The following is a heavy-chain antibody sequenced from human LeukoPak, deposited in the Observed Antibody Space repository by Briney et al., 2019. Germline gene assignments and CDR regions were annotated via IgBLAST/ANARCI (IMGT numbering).Heavy chain of an antibody. CDR2: IYSGGYT. CDR3: ARSDCSSTTCYVSGDYGMDV. V-gene: IGHV3-66*01. Sequence: QPGGSLRLSCAASGFTVSNKYIIWVRQAPGKGLEGVSGIYSGGYTYYADSVKDRFTISRDTSKNTLYLKMNSLRAEDTAVYYCARSDCSSTTCYVSGDYGMDVWGQGTTVTVSS. CDR1: GFTVSNKY. D-gene: IGHD2-2*01. J-gene: IGHJ6*02.